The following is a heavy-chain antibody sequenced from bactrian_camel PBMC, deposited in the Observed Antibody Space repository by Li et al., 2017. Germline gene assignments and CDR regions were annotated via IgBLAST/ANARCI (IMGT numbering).Heavy chain of an antibody. CDR1: GFIFSGFD. CDR3: AAAPSSVIYGGDDYFNVCNEYKY. D-gene: IGHD2*01. V-gene: IGHV3S40*01. CDR2: IPTDGPMT. J-gene: IGHJ4*01. Sequence: VQLVESGGGLVQPGGSLRLSCAASGFIFSGFDMYWVRQAPGKGLEWVSAIPTDGPMTYYADSAKGRFTISRDNAENTLFLQMNSLKTDDTALYYCAAAPSSVIYGGDDYFNVCNEYKYWGQGTQVTVS.